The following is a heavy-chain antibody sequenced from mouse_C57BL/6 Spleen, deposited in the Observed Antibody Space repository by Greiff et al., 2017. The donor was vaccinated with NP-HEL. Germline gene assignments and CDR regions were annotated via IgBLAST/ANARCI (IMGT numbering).Heavy chain of an antibody. J-gene: IGHJ1*03. CDR2: ISDGGSYT. D-gene: IGHD1-1*01. CDR1: GFTFSSYA. V-gene: IGHV5-4*01. CDR3: AGGSSYDWYFDV. Sequence: EVHLVESGGGLVKPGGSLKLSCAASGFTFSSYAMSWVRQTPEKRLEWVATISDGGSYTYYPDNVKGRFTISRDNAKNNLYLQMSHLKSEDTAMYYCAGGSSYDWYFDVWGTGTTVTVSS.